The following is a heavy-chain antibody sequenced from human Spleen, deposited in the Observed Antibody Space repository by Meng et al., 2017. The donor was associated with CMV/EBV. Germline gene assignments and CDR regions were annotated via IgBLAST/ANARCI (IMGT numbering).Heavy chain of an antibody. D-gene: IGHD2-21*01. CDR1: FAGYC. CDR2: INPDSGGT. Sequence: FAGYCMHWVQQAPGQGLKWMGWINPDSGGTNYAQRFQGRVTMTRDASISTAYMELSRLRSDDTAVYYCARGGQAYCGGDCYSGWFDPWDQGTLVTVSS. J-gene: IGHJ5*02. V-gene: IGHV1-2*02. CDR3: ARGGQAYCGGDCYSGWFDP.